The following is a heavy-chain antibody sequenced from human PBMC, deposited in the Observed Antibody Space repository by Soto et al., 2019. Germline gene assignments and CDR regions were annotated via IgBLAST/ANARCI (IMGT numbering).Heavy chain of an antibody. J-gene: IGHJ4*02. D-gene: IGHD3-10*01. Sequence: QVQLVQSGAEVKKPGSSVKVSCKASGGPFSSYAISWVRQAPGQGLEWMGGIIPIFGTANYAQKFQGRVTITADESTSTAYMELSSLRSEDTAVYYCARDGSYGSGSYYHYWGQGTLVTVSS. CDR3: ARDGSYGSGSYYHY. V-gene: IGHV1-69*01. CDR2: IIPIFGTA. CDR1: GGPFSSYA.